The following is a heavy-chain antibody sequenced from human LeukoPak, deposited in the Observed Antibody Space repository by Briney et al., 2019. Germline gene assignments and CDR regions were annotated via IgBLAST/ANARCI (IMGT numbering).Heavy chain of an antibody. D-gene: IGHD5-18*01. Sequence: GGSLRLSCAASGFTFSSYSMNWVRQAPGKGLEWVSSISSSSSYIYYADSVKGRFTISRDNAKNSLYLQINSLRAEDTAVYYCAREGHQLWSTGNKYYFDYWGQGTLVTVSS. J-gene: IGHJ4*02. V-gene: IGHV3-21*01. CDR2: ISSSSSYI. CDR3: AREGHQLWSTGNKYYFDY. CDR1: GFTFSSYS.